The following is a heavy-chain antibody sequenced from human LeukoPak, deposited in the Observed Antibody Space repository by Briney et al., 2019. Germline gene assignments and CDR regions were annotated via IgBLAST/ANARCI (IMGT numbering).Heavy chain of an antibody. CDR1: GFTFSNYG. CDR3: AKDYGARGTVGAFLDA. J-gene: IGHJ5*02. CDR2: IRYDESNK. D-gene: IGHD4/OR15-4a*01. V-gene: IGHV3-30*02. Sequence: GGSLRLSCAASGFTFSNYGMHWVRQAPGKGLEWMTFIRYDESNKNSADSVKGRFTISRDNSKNTLYLQMNSLRVEDTAMYYCAKDYGARGTVGAFLDAWGQGTLVTVSS.